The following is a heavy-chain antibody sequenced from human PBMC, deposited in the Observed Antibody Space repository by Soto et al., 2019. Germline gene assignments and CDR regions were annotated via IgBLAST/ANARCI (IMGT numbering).Heavy chain of an antibody. CDR2: IYYSGST. D-gene: IGHD5-18*01. CDR3: ARSGYSYGPNPLLY. Sequence: QVQLQESGPGLVKPSQTLSLTCTVSGGSISSGGYYWSWIRQHPGKGLEWIGYIYYSGSTYYNPSLKSRVTLSVNTSKNQFSLKLSSVTAADTAVYYCARSGYSYGPNPLLYWGQGTLVTVSS. J-gene: IGHJ4*02. CDR1: GGSISSGGYY. V-gene: IGHV4-31*03.